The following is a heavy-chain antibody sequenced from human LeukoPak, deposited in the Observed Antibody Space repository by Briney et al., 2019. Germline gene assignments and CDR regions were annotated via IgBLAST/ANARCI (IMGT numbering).Heavy chain of an antibody. CDR2: VYHSGSI. Sequence: SETLSLTCTVSGDSLVSGHYWGWIRQPPGQGLEWVGSVYHSGSIYYNPSLKSRVIMSVDTSKNQLSLKLSSLTAADTAIYYCAREIYYDSSAYDYWGQGTLVTVSS. V-gene: IGHV4-38-2*02. J-gene: IGHJ4*02. CDR3: AREIYYDSSAYDY. CDR1: GDSLVSGHY. D-gene: IGHD3-22*01.